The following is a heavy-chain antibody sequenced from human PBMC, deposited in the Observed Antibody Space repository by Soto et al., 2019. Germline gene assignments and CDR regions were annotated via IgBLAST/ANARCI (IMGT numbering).Heavy chain of an antibody. J-gene: IGHJ6*02. Sequence: SETLSLTCAVSGGSISSSNWWSWVRQPPGKGLEWIGEIYHSGSTNYNPSLKSRVTISVDKSKNQFSLKLSSVTAADTAVYYCARDPAYYDILTGYHPYGMDVWGQGTTVT. D-gene: IGHD3-9*01. V-gene: IGHV4-4*02. CDR1: GGSISSSNW. CDR2: IYHSGST. CDR3: ARDPAYYDILTGYHPYGMDV.